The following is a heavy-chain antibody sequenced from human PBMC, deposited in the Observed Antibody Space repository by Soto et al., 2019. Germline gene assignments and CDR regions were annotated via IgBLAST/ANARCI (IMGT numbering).Heavy chain of an antibody. D-gene: IGHD3-3*01. V-gene: IGHV1-3*01. Sequence: AASVKVSCKASGYTFSNFAMHWVRQAPGQRLEWMGWINAGNWNTKYSQKFQGRVTITRDTSASTAYMELSSLRSEDTAVYYCARDRTIFGLGWYYGMDVWGQGTTVTVSS. CDR2: INAGNWNT. CDR3: ARDRTIFGLGWYYGMDV. J-gene: IGHJ6*02. CDR1: GYTFSNFA.